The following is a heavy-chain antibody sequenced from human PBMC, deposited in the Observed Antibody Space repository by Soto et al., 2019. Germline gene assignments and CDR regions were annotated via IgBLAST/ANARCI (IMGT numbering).Heavy chain of an antibody. J-gene: IGHJ4*02. CDR1: GFTFSSYS. V-gene: IGHV3-21*04. CDR2: ISSSSSYI. D-gene: IGHD5-12*01. Sequence: GGSLRLSCAASGFTFSSYSMNWVRQAPGKGLEWVSSISSSSSYIYYADSVKGRFTISRDNSKNTLYLQMNSLRAEDTAVYYCASPSRPASGYDLDYWGQGTLVTVSS. CDR3: ASPSRPASGYDLDY.